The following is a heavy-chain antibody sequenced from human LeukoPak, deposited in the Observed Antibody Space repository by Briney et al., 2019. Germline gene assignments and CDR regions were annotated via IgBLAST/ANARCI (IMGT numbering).Heavy chain of an antibody. J-gene: IGHJ4*02. Sequence: PSETLSPTCTVSGGSISSYYWSWIRQPAGKGLEWIGLIYTTGSTNYNPSLKSRVTMSVDTSKNQFSLKLSSVTAADTAVYYCARMASNGWYNFDYLGQGTLVTVSS. CDR2: IYTTGST. V-gene: IGHV4-4*07. CDR3: ARMASNGWYNFDY. D-gene: IGHD6-19*01. CDR1: GGSISSYY.